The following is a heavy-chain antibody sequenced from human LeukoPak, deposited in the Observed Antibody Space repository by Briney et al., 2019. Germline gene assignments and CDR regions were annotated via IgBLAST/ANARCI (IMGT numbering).Heavy chain of an antibody. CDR1: GFTFSSYA. CDR2: ISYDGSNK. CDR3: ARGPRMAAAVYAFDI. Sequence: PGGSLRLSCAASGFTFSSYAMHWVRQAPGKGLEWVAVISYDGSNKYYADSVKGRFTISRDNSKNTLYLQMNSLRAEDTAVYYCARGPRMAAAVYAFDIWGQGTMVTVSS. D-gene: IGHD6-13*01. V-gene: IGHV3-30*04. J-gene: IGHJ3*02.